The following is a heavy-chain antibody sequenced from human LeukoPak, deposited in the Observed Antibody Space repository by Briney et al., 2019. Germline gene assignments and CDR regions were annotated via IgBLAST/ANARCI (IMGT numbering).Heavy chain of an antibody. V-gene: IGHV4-30-2*01. CDR1: GGSISSGGYS. J-gene: IGHJ3*02. CDR2: IYHSGST. CDR3: ARAYCSSTSCSRDDAFDI. D-gene: IGHD2-2*01. Sequence: SETLSLTCAVSGGSISSGGYSWSWIRQPPGKGLEWIGYIYHSGSTYYNPSLKSRVTISVDRPKNQFSLKLSSVTAADTAVYYCARAYCSSTSCSRDDAFDIWGQGTMVTVSS.